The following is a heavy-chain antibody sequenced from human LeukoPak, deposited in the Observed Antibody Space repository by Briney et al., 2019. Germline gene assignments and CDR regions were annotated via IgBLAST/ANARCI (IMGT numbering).Heavy chain of an antibody. CDR2: INPNSGGT. Sequence: ASVKVSCKASGYTFTGYYMHWVRQAPGQGLEWMGRINPNSGGTNYAQKFQGRVTMTRDTSISTAYMELSRLRSDDTAVYYCARGERFLEWLFNWFDPWGQGTLVTVSS. J-gene: IGHJ5*02. CDR1: GYTFTGYY. D-gene: IGHD3-3*01. V-gene: IGHV1-2*06. CDR3: ARGERFLEWLFNWFDP.